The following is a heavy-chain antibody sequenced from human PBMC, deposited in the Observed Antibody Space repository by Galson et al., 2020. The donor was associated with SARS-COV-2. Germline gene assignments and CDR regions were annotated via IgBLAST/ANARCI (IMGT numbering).Heavy chain of an antibody. V-gene: IGHV7-4-1*02. D-gene: IGHD3-10*01. CDR1: GYTFNNYA. CDR2: IKTNTGNP. CDR3: ARGAGAWFGELLDY. Sequence: ASVKVSCKASGYTFNNYALNWVRQAPGQGLEWMAWIKTNTGNPTYAQGFTGRFVFSLDISISTAYLQISSLKAEDTAVYYCARGAGAWFGELLDYWGQGTLVTVSS. J-gene: IGHJ4*02.